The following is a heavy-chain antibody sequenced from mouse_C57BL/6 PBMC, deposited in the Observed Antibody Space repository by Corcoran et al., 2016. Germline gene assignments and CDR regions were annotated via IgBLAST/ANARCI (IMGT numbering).Heavy chain of an antibody. V-gene: IGHV8-12*01. CDR3: ARSPKFITTVVATDYAMDY. D-gene: IGHD1-1*01. CDR1: GFSLSTSGMG. J-gene: IGHJ4*01. Sequence: QVTLKESGPGILQSSQTLSLTCSFSGFSLSTSGMGVSWIRQPSGKGLEWLAHIYWDDDKRYNPSLKSRLTISKDTSRNQVFLKITSVDTADTATYYCARSPKFITTVVATDYAMDYWGQGTSVTVSS. CDR2: IYWDDDK.